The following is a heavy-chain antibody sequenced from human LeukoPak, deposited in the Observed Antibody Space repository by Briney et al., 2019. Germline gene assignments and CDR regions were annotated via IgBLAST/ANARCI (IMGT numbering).Heavy chain of an antibody. D-gene: IGHD2-2*01. CDR1: GYTFTSYG. V-gene: IGHV1-18*01. J-gene: IGHJ6*02. CDR3: ALLYCSSTSCYYRAQVDGMDV. CDR2: ISAYNGNT. Sequence: ASVKVSCKASGYTFTSYGISWVRQAPGQGLEWMGWISAYNGNTNYAQKLQGRVTMTTDTSTSTAYMELRSLRSDDTAVYYCALLYCSSTSCYYRAQVDGMDVWGQGTTVTVSS.